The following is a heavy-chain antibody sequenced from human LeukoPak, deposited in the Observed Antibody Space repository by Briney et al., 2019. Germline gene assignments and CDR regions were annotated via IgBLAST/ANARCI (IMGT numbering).Heavy chain of an antibody. CDR1: GFTFSDYY. J-gene: IGHJ5*02. Sequence: GGSLRLSCAASGFTFSDYYMSWIRQAPGKGLEWVSYISSSGSTIYYADSVKGRFTISRDNAKNSLYLQMNSLRAEDTAVYYCAREVVRGVIIKRQGWFDPWGQGTLVTVSS. CDR3: AREVVRGVIIKRQGWFDP. V-gene: IGHV3-11*04. D-gene: IGHD3-10*01. CDR2: ISSSGSTI.